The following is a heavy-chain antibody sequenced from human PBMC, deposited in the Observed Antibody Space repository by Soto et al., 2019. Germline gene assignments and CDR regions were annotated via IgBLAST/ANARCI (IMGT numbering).Heavy chain of an antibody. CDR1: GFTFSSYA. J-gene: IGHJ5*02. CDR3: AKAPFIAPAKDNWFDP. Sequence: GGSLRLSCAASGFTFSSYAMSWVRQAPGKGLEWVSSISGSGGRTYYAESVKGRFTISRDNSKNTQYLQMNSLRAEDTAVYYCAKAPFIAPAKDNWFDPWGQGTLVTVSS. D-gene: IGHD6-25*01. CDR2: ISGSGGRT. V-gene: IGHV3-23*01.